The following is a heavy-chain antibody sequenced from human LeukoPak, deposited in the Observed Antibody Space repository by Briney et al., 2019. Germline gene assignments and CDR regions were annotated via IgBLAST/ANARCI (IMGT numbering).Heavy chain of an antibody. D-gene: IGHD6-13*01. CDR2: ISSTDAGT. CDR1: GFSLSSYA. J-gene: IGHJ4*02. V-gene: IGHV3-21*01. Sequence: GGSLRLSCAASGFSLSSYAMSWVRQAPGKGLEWVSAISSTDAGTYHADSVKGRFTISRDNAKNSLYLQMNSLRAEDTAVYYCARDAPEGIGSSWYPTVIDYWGQGTLVTVSS. CDR3: ARDAPEGIGSSWYPTVIDY.